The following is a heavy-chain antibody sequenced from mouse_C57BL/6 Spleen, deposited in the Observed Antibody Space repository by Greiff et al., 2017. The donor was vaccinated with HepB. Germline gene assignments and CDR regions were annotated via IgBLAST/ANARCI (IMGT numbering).Heavy chain of an antibody. CDR2: ISSGSSTI. CDR3: AGDYDGAFDY. CDR1: GFTFSDYG. V-gene: IGHV5-17*01. J-gene: IGHJ2*01. D-gene: IGHD2-4*01. Sequence: EVKLMESGGGLVKPGGSLKLSCAASGFTFSDYGMHWVRQAPEKGLEWVAYISSGSSTIYYADTVKGRFTISRDNAKNTLFLQMTSLRSEDTAMYYCAGDYDGAFDYWGQGTTLTVSS.